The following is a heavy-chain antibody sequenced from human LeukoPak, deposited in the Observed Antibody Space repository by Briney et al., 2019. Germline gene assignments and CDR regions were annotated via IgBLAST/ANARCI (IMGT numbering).Heavy chain of an antibody. J-gene: IGHJ4*02. D-gene: IGHD1-7*01. CDR2: ISSSGSTI. CDR1: GFTFSDYY. Sequence: KSGGSLRLSCAASGFTFSDYYVSWIRQAPGKGLEWVSYISSSGSTIYYADSVKGRFTISRDNAKNSLYLQMNSLRAEDTAVYYCAKVDGTGTTARRFWEPPFDYWGQGTLVTVSS. CDR3: AKVDGTGTTARRFWEPPFDY. V-gene: IGHV3-11*01.